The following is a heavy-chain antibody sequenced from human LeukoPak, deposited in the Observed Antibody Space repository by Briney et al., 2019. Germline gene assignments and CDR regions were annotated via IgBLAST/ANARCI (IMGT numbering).Heavy chain of an antibody. D-gene: IGHD3-22*01. J-gene: IGHJ6*03. CDR1: GASVSSFQ. CDR3: ARRGYVITGSSDYYYYMDV. Sequence: SETLSLTCSVSGASVSSFQWSWIRQSPGKGLEWIGYIYTNGRANSNPSLKSRVTMSLDTSKNQFSLKVTSVTAADTAVYYCARRGYVITGSSDYYYYMDVWGKGTTVTVSS. CDR2: IYTNGRA. V-gene: IGHV4-4*09.